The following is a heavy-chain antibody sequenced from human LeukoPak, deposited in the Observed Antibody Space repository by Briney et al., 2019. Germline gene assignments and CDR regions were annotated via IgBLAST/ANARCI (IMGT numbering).Heavy chain of an antibody. D-gene: IGHD3-3*01. CDR2: IKQDGSEK. J-gene: IGHJ4*02. CDR3: ARERQNKDFWSGGDY. Sequence: GGSLRLSCAASGFTFSSYWMSWVRQAPGKGLEWVANIKQDGSEKYYVDSVKGRFTISRDNAKNSLYLQMNTLRPEDTAVYYCARERQNKDFWSGGDYWGQGTLVTVSS. V-gene: IGHV3-7*01. CDR1: GFTFSSYW.